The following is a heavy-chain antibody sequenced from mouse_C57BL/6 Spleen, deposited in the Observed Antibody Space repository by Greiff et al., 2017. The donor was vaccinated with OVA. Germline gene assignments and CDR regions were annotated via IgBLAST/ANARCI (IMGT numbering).Heavy chain of an antibody. CDR3: ARAYYYGSSPYWYFDV. V-gene: IGHV5-4*01. J-gene: IGHJ1*03. CDR1: GFTFSSYA. Sequence: DVHLVESGGGLVKPGGSLKLSCAASGFTFSSYAMSWVRQTPEKRLEWVATISDGGSYTYYPDNVKGRFTISRDNAKNNLYLQMSHLKSEDTAMYYCARAYYYGSSPYWYFDVWAQGPRSPSPQ. CDR2: ISDGGSYT. D-gene: IGHD1-1*01.